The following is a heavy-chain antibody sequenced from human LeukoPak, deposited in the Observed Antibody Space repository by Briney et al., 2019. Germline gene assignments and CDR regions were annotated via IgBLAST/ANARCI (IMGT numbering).Heavy chain of an antibody. D-gene: IGHD2-15*01. CDR1: GDTFSSYA. Sequence: SVKVSCKVSGDTFSSYAISWVRQAPGQGLEWMGGIIPIFGTANYAQKFQGRVTITADESTSTAYMELSSLRSEDTAVYYCARDTGYCSGGSCYSTLDYWGQGTLVTVSS. CDR3: ARDTGYCSGGSCYSTLDY. J-gene: IGHJ4*02. CDR2: IIPIFGTA. V-gene: IGHV1-69*13.